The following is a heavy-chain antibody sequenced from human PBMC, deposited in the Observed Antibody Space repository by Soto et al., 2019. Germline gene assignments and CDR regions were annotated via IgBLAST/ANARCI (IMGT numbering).Heavy chain of an antibody. V-gene: IGHV3-48*02. CDR2: VSFSSKNI. J-gene: IGHJ6*02. D-gene: IGHD1-1*01. CDR1: GFTFSSHS. CDR3: ARGYLRGGYGMDV. Sequence: GGSLRLSCAASGFTFSSHSMNWVRQAPGKGLEWVSYVSFSSKNIFYADSVKGRFTISRDNAKNSLYLQMNSLRDEDTAVYFCARGYLRGGYGMDVWGQGTTVTISS.